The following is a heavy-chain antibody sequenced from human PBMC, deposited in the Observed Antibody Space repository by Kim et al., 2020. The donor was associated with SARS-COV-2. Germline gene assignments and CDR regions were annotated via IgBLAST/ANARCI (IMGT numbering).Heavy chain of an antibody. CDR2: INQDGSEK. Sequence: GGSLRLSCAASGFTFSNEWMSWVRQAPGKGLEWVANINQDGSEKNHVDSVKGRFTISRDNAKSSLFLQMNSLRVEDTAIYYCARGQDWGQGTLVTVSS. CDR3: ARGQD. J-gene: IGHJ4*02. V-gene: IGHV3-7*01. CDR1: GFTFSNEW.